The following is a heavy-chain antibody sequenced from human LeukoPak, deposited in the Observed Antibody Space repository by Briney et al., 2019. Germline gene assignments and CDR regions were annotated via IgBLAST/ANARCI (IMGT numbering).Heavy chain of an antibody. CDR3: AKGGKWELGDY. J-gene: IGHJ4*02. CDR1: GGSISSYY. CDR2: IYASGST. V-gene: IGHV4-4*07. Sequence: SETLSLTCTVSGGSISSYYWNWIRQPAGKGLEWIGRIYASGSTNYNPSLKSRVTMSVDTSKNQFSLKLSSVTAADTAVYYCAKGGKWELGDYWGQGTLVTVSS. D-gene: IGHD1-26*01.